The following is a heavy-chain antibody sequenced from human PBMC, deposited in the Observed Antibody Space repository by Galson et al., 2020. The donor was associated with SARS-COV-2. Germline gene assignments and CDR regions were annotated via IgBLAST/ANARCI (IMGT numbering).Heavy chain of an antibody. CDR1: GYTFTSYY. D-gene: IGHD3-22*01. CDR2: INPSGGST. Sequence: ASVKVSCKASGYTFTSYYMHWVRQAPGQGLEWMGIINPSGGSTSYAQKFQGRVTMTRDTSTSTVYMELSSLRSEDTAVYYCARGHDSSGYSRAWYFDLWGRGTLVTVSS. CDR3: ARGHDSSGYSRAWYFDL. J-gene: IGHJ2*01. V-gene: IGHV1-46*01.